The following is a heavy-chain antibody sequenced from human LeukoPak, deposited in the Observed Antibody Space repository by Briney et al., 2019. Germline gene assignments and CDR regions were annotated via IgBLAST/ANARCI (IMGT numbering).Heavy chain of an antibody. Sequence: SETLSLTCTVSGASINNYYWSWIRQPPGKGLEWIGYIYYSGSTNYNPSLKSRVTMSVDTSKNQFSLKLSSVTAADTAVYYCAVMVRGVDWSMDVWGQGTTVTVSS. CDR3: AVMVRGVDWSMDV. D-gene: IGHD3-10*01. V-gene: IGHV4-59*08. CDR1: GASINNYY. CDR2: IYYSGST. J-gene: IGHJ6*02.